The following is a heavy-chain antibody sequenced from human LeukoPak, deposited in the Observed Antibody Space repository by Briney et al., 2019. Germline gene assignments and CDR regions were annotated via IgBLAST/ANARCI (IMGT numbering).Heavy chain of an antibody. J-gene: IGHJ6*03. CDR1: GYTFTSCD. D-gene: IGHD6-19*01. CDR3: ARDTAVSVAAIDRYYYYMDV. CDR2: MNPNSGNT. Sequence: ASVKVSCKASGYTFTSCDINWVRQATGQGLEWMGWMNPNSGNTGYAQKFQGRVTMTRNTSISTAYMELSSLRSEDTAVYYCARDTAVSVAAIDRYYYYMDVWGKGTTVTVSS. V-gene: IGHV1-8*01.